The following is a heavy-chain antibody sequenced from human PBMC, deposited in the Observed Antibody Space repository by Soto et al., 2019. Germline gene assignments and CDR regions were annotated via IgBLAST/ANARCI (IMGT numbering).Heavy chain of an antibody. J-gene: IGHJ4*02. CDR2: MNPNSGNT. Sequence: QVPLVQSGAEVKKPGASVKVSCKASGYTFSTYDIDWVRLATGQGLEWMGSMNPNSGNTEYAQKFQGRVTMTRDTPKSTAYKEPSSLRSEDTAIYYCARTMGGIAAAGNDYWGQGTLVTVSS. CDR3: ARTMGGIAAAGNDY. CDR1: GYTFSTYD. D-gene: IGHD6-13*01. V-gene: IGHV1-8*01.